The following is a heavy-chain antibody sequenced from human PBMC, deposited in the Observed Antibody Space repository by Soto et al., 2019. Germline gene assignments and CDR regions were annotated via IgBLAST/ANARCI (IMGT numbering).Heavy chain of an antibody. J-gene: IGHJ4*02. V-gene: IGHV1-18*04. CDR3: ARERHIAPGLPRHFFDV. CDR2: IAPFNAKT. Sequence: SSTASGYIFNHYGINCVRQAHGQGHEWVGRIAPFNAKTNPLQRLQDRISITIETSTNTAYLEVTRLTSVTAANTAVYFWARERHIAPGLPRHFFDVWGQGIGVTVS. CDR1: GYIFNHYG. D-gene: IGHD1-1*01.